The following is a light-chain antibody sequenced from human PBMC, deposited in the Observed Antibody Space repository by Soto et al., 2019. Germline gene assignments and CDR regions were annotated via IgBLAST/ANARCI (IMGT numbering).Light chain of an antibody. CDR3: ATWADGLNSYV. J-gene: IGLJ1*01. CDR1: SSDVGAFNY. CDR2: EVG. V-gene: IGLV2-14*01. Sequence: QSALTQPASVSGSPGQSIAISCTGTSSDVGAFNYVSWYQQHPGKAPKLLISEVGNRPSGVPDRFSGSKSGTSASLAISGLQSEDEADYYCATWADGLNSYVFGTGTKLTVL.